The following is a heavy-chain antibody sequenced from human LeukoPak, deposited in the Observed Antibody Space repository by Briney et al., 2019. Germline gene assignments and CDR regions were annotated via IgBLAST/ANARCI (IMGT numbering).Heavy chain of an antibody. CDR3: ARDSIVVGGAFDW. CDR2: ISSTSRTI. J-gene: IGHJ4*02. CDR1: GFTFSTYS. Sequence: GGSLRLSCAASGFTFSTYSMNWVRQAPGRGLEWLSYISSTSRTIYYTDSVKGRFTISRDSAKNSVFLQMNSLRAEDTAVYYCARDSIVVGGAFDWWGQGTLVTVSS. D-gene: IGHD2-2*01. V-gene: IGHV3-48*01.